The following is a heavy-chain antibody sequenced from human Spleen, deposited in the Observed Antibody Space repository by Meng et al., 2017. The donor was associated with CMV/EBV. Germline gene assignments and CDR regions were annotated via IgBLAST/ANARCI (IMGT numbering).Heavy chain of an antibody. CDR3: AAGTMVVTCDY. V-gene: IGHV1-69*05. CDR2: IIHKYGKE. Sequence: GGKLRRYGRRWERKDQGKGSEWKGGIIHKYGKEKNEKKLKGRVTITTDESTSKAYMELSSMRSEDTAVYYCAAGTMVVTCDYWGQGTLVTVSS. D-gene: IGHD4-23*01. CDR1: GGKLRRYG. J-gene: IGHJ4*02.